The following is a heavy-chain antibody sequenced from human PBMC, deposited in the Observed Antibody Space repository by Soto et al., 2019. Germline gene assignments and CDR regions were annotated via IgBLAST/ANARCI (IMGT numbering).Heavy chain of an antibody. J-gene: IGHJ4*02. V-gene: IGHV1-18*01. CDR2: ISAYNGNT. CDR1: GYTFTSYG. D-gene: IGHD3-10*01. CDR3: ARVLPMVRGVIPGFDY. Sequence: QVQLVQSGAEVKKPGASVKVSCKASGYTFTSYGISWVRQAPGQGLEWMGWISAYNGNTNYAQKLQGRVTMTTDTSTSTAYMALSSLRSDDTAVYYCARVLPMVRGVIPGFDYWGQGTLVTVSS.